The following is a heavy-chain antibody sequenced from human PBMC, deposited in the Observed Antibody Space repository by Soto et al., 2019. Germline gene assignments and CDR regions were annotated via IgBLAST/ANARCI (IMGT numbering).Heavy chain of an antibody. V-gene: IGHV4-59*01. CDR1: GGSISGYY. D-gene: IGHD3-22*01. Sequence: PSETLSLTCTVSGGSISGYYWSWIRQPPGKGPEWIGYIYDTGSTNFNPSLKSRLTMSVDTSKNKFSLKLSSVTAADTAVYYCARSYYYDTSGWDPFECWGQGTLVTVSS. J-gene: IGHJ4*02. CDR3: ARSYYYDTSGWDPFEC. CDR2: IYDTGST.